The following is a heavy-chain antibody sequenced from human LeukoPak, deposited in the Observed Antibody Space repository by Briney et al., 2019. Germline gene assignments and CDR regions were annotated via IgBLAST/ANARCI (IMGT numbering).Heavy chain of an antibody. J-gene: IGHJ4*02. D-gene: IGHD6-19*01. CDR2: ISSTSTTI. Sequence: PGGSLRLSCAASGFTFSDYFMDWIRQAPGTGLEWVSYISSTSTTIYYADSVKGRFTISRDNAKNSVFPQMNSLRADDTAVYYCAAGYTSGLSAYWGQGTLVTVSS. V-gene: IGHV3-11*01. CDR1: GFTFSDYF. CDR3: AAGYTSGLSAY.